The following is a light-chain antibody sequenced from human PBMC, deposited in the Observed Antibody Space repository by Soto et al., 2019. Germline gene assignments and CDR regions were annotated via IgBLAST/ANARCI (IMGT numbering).Light chain of an antibody. CDR2: DTS. CDR3: LGRVNADT. Sequence: EIVCTDHPASLSSCKEKRDILSCRPSRSVSSYLASYQQQPGQAPRLLIYDTSYRAAGIPDRFSRGGAATGVTLAVSAFQPNRSAVYSVLGRVNADTFGRGTRLDI. J-gene: IGKJ5*01. CDR1: RSVSSY. V-gene: IGKV3-11*01.